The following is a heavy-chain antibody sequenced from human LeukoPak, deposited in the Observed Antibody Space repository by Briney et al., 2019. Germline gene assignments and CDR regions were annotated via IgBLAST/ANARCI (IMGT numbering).Heavy chain of an antibody. J-gene: IGHJ3*02. V-gene: IGHV1-2*02. CDR2: INPNSGGT. CDR1: GYTFTGYY. D-gene: IGHD3-16*02. Sequence: GASVKVSCKASGYTFTGYYMHWVRQAPGQGLEWMGWINPNSGGTNYAQKVQGRVTMTRDTSISTAYMELSRLRSDDTAVYYCARGPEVGGVIVRGAFDIWGQGTMVTVSS. CDR3: ARGPEVGGVIVRGAFDI.